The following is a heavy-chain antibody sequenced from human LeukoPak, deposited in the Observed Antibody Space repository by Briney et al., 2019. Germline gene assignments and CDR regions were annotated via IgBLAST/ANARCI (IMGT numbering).Heavy chain of an antibody. CDR2: ISISSSTI. CDR3: AREGPCDYVRDSSRFEY. D-gene: IGHD3-16*02. V-gene: IGHV3-48*01. J-gene: IGHJ4*02. Sequence: PGGSLRLSCAPSGFTFSRYSMNWVPHAPGGGLEWVSYISISSSTIYYADTVKGRFTISTANAKNSLYLQMNSLRAESTAVYYCAREGPCDYVRDSSRFEYTGEGTLVTVSS. CDR1: GFTFSRYS.